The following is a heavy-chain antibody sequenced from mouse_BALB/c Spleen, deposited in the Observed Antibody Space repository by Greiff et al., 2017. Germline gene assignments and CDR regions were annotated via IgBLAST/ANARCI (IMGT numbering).Heavy chain of an antibody. CDR1: GYSFTSYY. J-gene: IGHJ4*01. CDR2: IDPFNGGT. Sequence: VQLQQSGPELMKPGASVKISCKASGYSFTSYYMHWVKQSHGKSLEWIGYIDPFNGGTSYNQKFKGKATLTVDKSSSTAYMHLSSLTSEDSAVYYCARSGGNSYAMDYWGQGTSVTVSS. CDR3: ARSGGNSYAMDY. D-gene: IGHD2-1*01. V-gene: IGHV1S135*01.